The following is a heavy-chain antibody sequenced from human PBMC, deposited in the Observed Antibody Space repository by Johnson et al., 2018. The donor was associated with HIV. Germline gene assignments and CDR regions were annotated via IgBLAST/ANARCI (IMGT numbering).Heavy chain of an antibody. CDR1: GFTFDGYG. CDR3: ARDSGKWSGVRFAFDI. V-gene: IGHV3-23*04. D-gene: IGHD3-10*01. Sequence: VQLVESGGGVIRPGGSLRLSCAASGFTFDGYGMSWVRQAPGKGLEWVSAISGSGGSTYYADSVKGRFTISRDNSKNTLYLQMSSLRAEDTAIYYCARDSGKWSGVRFAFDIWGQGTMVTVSS. J-gene: IGHJ3*02. CDR2: ISGSGGST.